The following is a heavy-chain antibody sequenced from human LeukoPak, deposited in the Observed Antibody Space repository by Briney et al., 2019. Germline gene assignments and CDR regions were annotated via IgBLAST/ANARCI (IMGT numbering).Heavy chain of an antibody. J-gene: IGHJ4*02. Sequence: ASVKVSCKASGYTFTSYDINWVQQATGQGLEWMGWMNPNSGNTGYAQKFQGRVTMTRNTSISTAYMELSSLRSEDTAVYYCARGRRRDGYKSFDYWGQGTLVTVSS. CDR2: MNPNSGNT. CDR3: ARGRRRDGYKSFDY. D-gene: IGHD5-24*01. CDR1: GYTFTSYD. V-gene: IGHV1-8*01.